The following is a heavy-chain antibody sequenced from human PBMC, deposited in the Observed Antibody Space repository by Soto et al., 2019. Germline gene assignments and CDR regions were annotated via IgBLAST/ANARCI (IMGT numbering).Heavy chain of an antibody. J-gene: IGHJ4*02. CDR1: GGTFSSYT. CDR2: IIPILGIA. Sequence: QVQLVQSGAEVKKPGSSVKVSCKASGGTFSSYTISWVRQAPGQGLEWMGRIIPILGIANYAQKFQGRVTITADKSTTRHYMALSSLRAEDTAVYYCAMCLSVFWSIYYWGQGTLVTVSS. CDR3: AMCLSVFWSIYY. D-gene: IGHD3-3*01. V-gene: IGHV1-69*02.